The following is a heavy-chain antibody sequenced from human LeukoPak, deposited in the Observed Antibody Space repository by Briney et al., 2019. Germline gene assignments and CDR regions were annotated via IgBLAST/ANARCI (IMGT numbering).Heavy chain of an antibody. Sequence: GGSLRLSCAASGFTFSGYGMHWVRQAPGKGLEWVAFIRYDGSNKYYADSVKGRFTISRDNSKNTLYLQMNSLRAEDTAVYYCAKTGGNWNDWRFDIWGQGTMVTVSS. D-gene: IGHD1-1*01. J-gene: IGHJ3*02. CDR2: IRYDGSNK. V-gene: IGHV3-30*02. CDR1: GFTFSGYG. CDR3: AKTGGNWNDWRFDI.